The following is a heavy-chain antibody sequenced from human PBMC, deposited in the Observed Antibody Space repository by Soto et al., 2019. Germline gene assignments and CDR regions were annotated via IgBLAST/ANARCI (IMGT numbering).Heavy chain of an antibody. CDR1: GFTFSSYG. J-gene: IGHJ4*02. CDR2: ISYDGSNK. Sequence: GGSLRLSCAASGFTFSSYGMHWVRQAPGKGLEWVAVISYDGSNKYYADSVKGRFTISRDNSKNTLYLQMNSLRAEDTAVYYCAKDLGSSDFDYWGQGTLVTVSS. D-gene: IGHD6-6*01. V-gene: IGHV3-30*18. CDR3: AKDLGSSDFDY.